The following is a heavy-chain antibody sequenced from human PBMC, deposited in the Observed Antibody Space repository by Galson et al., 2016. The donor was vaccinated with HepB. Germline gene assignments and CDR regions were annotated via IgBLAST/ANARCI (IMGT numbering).Heavy chain of an antibody. Sequence: SLRLSCAASGFIVSGYAMHWVRQAPGKGLEWVAVMSSDGTKKYYADFVKGRFTIFRDNSKNTLFLQMDSLRVEDTAVYFCARGGPSGYGFPLYFDYWGQGTLVTDSS. CDR2: MSSDGTKK. CDR1: GFIVSGYA. D-gene: IGHD5-12*01. CDR3: ARGGPSGYGFPLYFDY. J-gene: IGHJ4*02. V-gene: IGHV3-30-3*01.